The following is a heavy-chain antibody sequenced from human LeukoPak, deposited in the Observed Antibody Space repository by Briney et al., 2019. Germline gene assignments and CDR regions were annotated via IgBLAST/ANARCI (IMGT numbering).Heavy chain of an antibody. CDR1: GFTFSNAW. J-gene: IGHJ4*02. CDR2: ISNSGGST. D-gene: IGHD3-9*01. Sequence: GGYLRLSCAASGFTFSNAWMSWVRQAPGKGLEWVSAISNSGGSTYYADSVKGRFTLSRDNSKNTLSLQMDTLRAEDTAVYYCAKALLRYFDWEFDYWGQGTLVTVSS. CDR3: AKALLRYFDWEFDY. V-gene: IGHV3-23*01.